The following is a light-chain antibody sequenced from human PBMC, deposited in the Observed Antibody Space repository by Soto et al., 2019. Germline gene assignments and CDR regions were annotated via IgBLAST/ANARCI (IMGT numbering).Light chain of an antibody. CDR2: DAS. CDR3: QQYSSSPLT. J-gene: IGKJ5*01. CDR1: QSVSSTY. V-gene: IGKV3-20*01. Sequence: EIVLTQSPGTLSLSPGERATLSCRASQSVSSTYLAWYQQNPGQAPRLLIYDASSRATGIPDRFSGSGSGTDFTLTISRLEPEDSAMYYCQQYSSSPLTFGQGTRLEIK.